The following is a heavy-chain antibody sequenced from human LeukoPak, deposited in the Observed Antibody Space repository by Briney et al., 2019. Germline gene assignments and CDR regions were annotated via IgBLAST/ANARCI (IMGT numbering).Heavy chain of an antibody. Sequence: GGSLRLSCAASGFPFSSYAIHWVRQARGKGLEWVAVISYDGDDKYYADSVKGRFALSRDNSKSTLYLQMNSLTAEDTAVYYCARPYSGFFAAFDIWGQGTMVTVSS. CDR2: ISYDGDDK. CDR1: GFPFSSYA. D-gene: IGHD3-3*01. V-gene: IGHV3-30*09. CDR3: ARPYSGFFAAFDI. J-gene: IGHJ3*02.